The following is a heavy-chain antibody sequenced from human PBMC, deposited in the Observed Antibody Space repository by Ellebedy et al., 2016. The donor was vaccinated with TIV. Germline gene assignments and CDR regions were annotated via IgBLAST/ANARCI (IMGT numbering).Heavy chain of an antibody. Sequence: GESLKISCAASGFIFSSNGMHWVRQAPGKGLEWVAVISFDGTTKHYVDSVKGRFTISRDNSKNTLFLQMNSLTAEDTAIYYCARALNHVDTVSTAPLDCWGQGTLVTVSS. J-gene: IGHJ4*02. CDR3: ARALNHVDTVSTAPLDC. CDR1: GFIFSSNG. CDR2: ISFDGTTK. V-gene: IGHV3-30*03. D-gene: IGHD5/OR15-5a*01.